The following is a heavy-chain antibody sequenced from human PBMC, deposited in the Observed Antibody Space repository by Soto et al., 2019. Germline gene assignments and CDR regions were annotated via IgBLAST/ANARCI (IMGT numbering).Heavy chain of an antibody. D-gene: IGHD6-6*01. Sequence: QVQLVQSGAEVKKPGSSVKVSCKASGGTFSSYAISWVRQAPGQGLEWMGWMNPNSGNTGYAQKFQGRVTMTRNTSISTAYMELSSLRSEDTAVYYCARESGYSSSSYYYGMDVWGQGTTVTVSS. V-gene: IGHV1-8*02. CDR1: GGTFSSYA. J-gene: IGHJ6*02. CDR3: ARESGYSSSSYYYGMDV. CDR2: MNPNSGNT.